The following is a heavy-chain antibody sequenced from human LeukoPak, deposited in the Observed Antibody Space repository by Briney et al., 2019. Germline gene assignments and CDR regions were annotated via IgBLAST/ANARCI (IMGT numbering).Heavy chain of an antibody. CDR1: GGSISNYY. CDR2: IYYTGKT. CDR3: ARELPRGTWYFDL. D-gene: IGHD3-10*01. V-gene: IGHV4-59*01. J-gene: IGHJ2*01. Sequence: SETLSLTCSVSGGSISNYYWSWIRQPPGKGLEWIGYIYYTGKTNHNPSLKSRATISVDTSTNQFSLKLSSVTAADMAFYYCARELPRGTWYFDLWGRGTLVTVSS.